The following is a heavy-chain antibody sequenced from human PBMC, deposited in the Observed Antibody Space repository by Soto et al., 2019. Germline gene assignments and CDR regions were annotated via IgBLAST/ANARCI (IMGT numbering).Heavy chain of an antibody. D-gene: IGHD1-26*01. J-gene: IGHJ4*02. CDR3: GREGGVGATPGWE. CDR2: IIPIFGTA. CDR1: GGTFSSYA. Sequence: QVQLVQSGAEVKKPGSSVKVSCKASGGTFSSYAISWVRQAPGQGLGWMGGIIPIFGTANYAQKFQGRVTITADISTSTAYKERSGRESGNTALYYCGREGGVGATPGWEWGQGTLVTVSS. V-gene: IGHV1-69*06.